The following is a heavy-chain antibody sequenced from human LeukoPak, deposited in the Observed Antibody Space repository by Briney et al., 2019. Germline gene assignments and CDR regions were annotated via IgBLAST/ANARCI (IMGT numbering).Heavy chain of an antibody. D-gene: IGHD6-19*01. J-gene: IGHJ5*02. Sequence: SETLSLTCTVSGGSISSSSYYWGWIRQPPGKGLEWIGSIYYSGSTYYNPSLKSRVTISVDTSKNQFSLKLSSVTAADTAVYYCARDFSSEEGNWFDPWGQGTLVTVSS. CDR3: ARDFSSEEGNWFDP. CDR2: IYYSGST. V-gene: IGHV4-39*07. CDR1: GGSISSSSYY.